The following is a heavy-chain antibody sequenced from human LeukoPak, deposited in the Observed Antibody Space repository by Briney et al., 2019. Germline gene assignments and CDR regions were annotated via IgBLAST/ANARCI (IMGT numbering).Heavy chain of an antibody. J-gene: IGHJ6*02. D-gene: IGHD6-13*01. CDR1: ADSFSSHY. Sequence: SETLSLTCAVSADSFSSHYWSWIRQPPGKGLEWIGYIYYSGSTNYNPSLKSRVTISVDTSKNQFSLKLSSVTAADTAVYYCARYSSSWNYYYYYGMDVWGQGTTVTVSS. V-gene: IGHV4-59*08. CDR2: IYYSGST. CDR3: ARYSSSWNYYYYYGMDV.